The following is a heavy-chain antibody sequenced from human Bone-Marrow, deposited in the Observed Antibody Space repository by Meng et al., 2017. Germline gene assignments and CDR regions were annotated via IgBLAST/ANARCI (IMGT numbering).Heavy chain of an antibody. D-gene: IGHD2-2*01. CDR1: GYTFTSYA. CDR3: ARVYCSSTSCQYYFDY. CDR2: INAGNGNT. J-gene: IGHJ4*02. V-gene: IGHV1-3*01. Sequence: QVRLVQSGTEVKKPGASVKVSCKASGYTFTSYAIHWVRQAPGQRPEWMGWINAGNGNTEDSQKFQGRVTITRDTSASTAYMELSSLTSEDTAVYYCARVYCSSTSCQYYFDYWGQGTLVTVSS.